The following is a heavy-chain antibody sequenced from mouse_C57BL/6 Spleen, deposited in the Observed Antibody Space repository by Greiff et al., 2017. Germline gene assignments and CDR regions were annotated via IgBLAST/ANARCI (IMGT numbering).Heavy chain of an antibody. CDR1: GYTFTDYY. CDR2: INPNNGGT. V-gene: IGHV1-26*01. Sequence: EVQLQQSGPELVKPGASVKISCKASGYTFTDYYMNWVKQSHGKSLEWIGDINPNNGGTSYNQKFKGKATLTVDKSSSTAYMELRSLTSEDSAVYYCARPYYSNPYWYFDVWGTGTTVTVAS. J-gene: IGHJ1*03. D-gene: IGHD2-5*01. CDR3: ARPYYSNPYWYFDV.